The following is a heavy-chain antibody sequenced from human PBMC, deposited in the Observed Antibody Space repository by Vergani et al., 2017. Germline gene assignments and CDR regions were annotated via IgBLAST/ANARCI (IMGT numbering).Heavy chain of an antibody. V-gene: IGHV4-59*01. Sequence: QVQLQESGPGLMKSSETLSLTCSVSFDSIRNFSCNWIRQPPGKVLEWIGSIHYSENTNYNPSLKTRVTISVDTSKNQFSLTLTSVTAADTAVSYCASDTHSGQRADRWGQGILVTVTS. CDR2: IHYSENT. CDR3: ASDTHSGQRADR. J-gene: IGHJ5*02. D-gene: IGHD6-19*01. CDR1: FDSIRNFS.